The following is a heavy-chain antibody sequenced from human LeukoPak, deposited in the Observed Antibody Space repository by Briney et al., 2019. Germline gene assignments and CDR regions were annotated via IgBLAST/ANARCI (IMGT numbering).Heavy chain of an antibody. CDR3: AKDRYYGSGSYYAYYYYGMDV. CDR2: INSDGGGT. J-gene: IGHJ6*02. D-gene: IGHD3-10*01. CDR1: GFTFSTSW. Sequence: GGSLRLSCAASGFTFSTSWMHWVRQAPGKGLVWVSRINSDGGGTNYADSVKGRFTISRDNARHTLYLQMNSLRAEDTAVYYCAKDRYYGSGSYYAYYYYGMDVWGQGTTVTVSS. V-gene: IGHV3-74*01.